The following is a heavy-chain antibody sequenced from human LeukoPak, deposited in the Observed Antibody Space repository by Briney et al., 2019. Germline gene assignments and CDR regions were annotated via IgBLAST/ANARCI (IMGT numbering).Heavy chain of an antibody. CDR2: IYYSGST. J-gene: IGHJ2*01. D-gene: IGHD4-17*01. CDR1: GGSISSYY. CDR3: ARSGGSTVTTRYFDR. Sequence: PSETLSLTCTVSGGSISSYYWSWIRQPPGKGLEWVGYIYYSGSTNYNPSLKSRVTISVDTSKNQFSLKLSSVTATDTAVYYCARSGGSTVTTRYFDRWGRGTLVTVSS. V-gene: IGHV4-59*08.